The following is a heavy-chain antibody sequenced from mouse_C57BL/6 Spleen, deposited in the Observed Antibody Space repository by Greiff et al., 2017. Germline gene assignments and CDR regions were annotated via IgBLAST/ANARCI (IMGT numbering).Heavy chain of an antibody. CDR1: GYSITSGYY. J-gene: IGHJ1*03. CDR2: ISYDGSN. Sequence: EVQLQESGPGLVKPSQSLSLTCSVTGYSITSGYYWNWIRQFPGNKLEWMGYISYDGSNNYNPSLKNRISIPRDTAKNQFFLKLNSVTTEDTATYYCARYGNYWYFDVWGTGTTVTVSS. V-gene: IGHV3-6*01. CDR3: ARYGNYWYFDV. D-gene: IGHD2-1*01.